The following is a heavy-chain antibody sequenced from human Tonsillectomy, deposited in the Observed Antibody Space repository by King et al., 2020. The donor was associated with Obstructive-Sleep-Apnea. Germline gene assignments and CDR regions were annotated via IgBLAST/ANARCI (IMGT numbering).Heavy chain of an antibody. CDR2: FDPEDGET. D-gene: IGHD3-10*01. CDR3: ATDLGVWVRGVTP. J-gene: IGHJ5*02. V-gene: IGHV1-24*01. Sequence: QLVQSGAEVKKPGASVKVSCKVSGYTLTELSMHWVRQAPGKGLEWMGGFDPEDGETFYEQKFQGRVTMTEDTSTDTAYIGLGSLRSEDTAVYYCATDLGVWVRGVTPWGQGTLVTVSS. CDR1: GYTLTELS.